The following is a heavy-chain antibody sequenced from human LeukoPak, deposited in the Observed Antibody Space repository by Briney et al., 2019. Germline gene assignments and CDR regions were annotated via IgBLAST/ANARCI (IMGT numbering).Heavy chain of an antibody. CDR2: IYYSGST. CDR3: ARDKILVPAAIHYHYYGMDV. J-gene: IGHJ6*02. CDR1: GGSISSGGYY. D-gene: IGHD2-2*01. V-gene: IGHV4-31*03. Sequence: SETLSLTCTVSGGSISSGGYYWSWIRQHPGKGLEWIGYIYYSGSTYYNPSLKSRVTISVDTSKNQFSLKLSSVTAADTAVYYCARDKILVPAAIHYHYYGMDVWGQGTTVTVSS.